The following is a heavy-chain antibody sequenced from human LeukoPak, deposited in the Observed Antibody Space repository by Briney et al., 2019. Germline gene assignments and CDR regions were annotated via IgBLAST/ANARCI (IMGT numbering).Heavy chain of an antibody. CDR1: GGSISSYY. V-gene: IGHV4-59*01. D-gene: IGHD4-11*01. J-gene: IGHJ6*03. Sequence: PSETLSLTCTVSGGSISSYYWSWIRQPPGKGLEWIGYIYYSGSTNYNPSLKSRVTISVDTSKNQFSLKLSSVTAADMAVYYCARFLAVTTDYYYYYMDVWGKGTTVTVSS. CDR3: ARFLAVTTDYYYYYMDV. CDR2: IYYSGST.